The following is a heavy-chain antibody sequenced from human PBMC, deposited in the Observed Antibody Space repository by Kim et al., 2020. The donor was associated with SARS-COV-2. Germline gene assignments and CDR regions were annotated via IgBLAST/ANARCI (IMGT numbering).Heavy chain of an antibody. Sequence: GGSLRLSCAASGFSFNTYTMDWVRQAPGKGLEWVSSITIISTHIYYADSVEGRFTISRDNARNSVYLHMNSLRVDDTAIYYCARGWFGQGGDYWGQGARVTVSS. J-gene: IGHJ4*02. CDR1: GFSFNTYT. CDR2: ITIISTHI. V-gene: IGHV3-21*01. CDR3: ARGWFGQGGDY. D-gene: IGHD3-10*01.